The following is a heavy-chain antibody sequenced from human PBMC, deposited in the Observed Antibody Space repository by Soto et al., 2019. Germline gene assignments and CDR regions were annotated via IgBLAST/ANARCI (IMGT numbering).Heavy chain of an antibody. CDR3: AREPHLVEMATTIYYFDY. D-gene: IGHD3-9*01. V-gene: IGHV4-31*03. CDR1: GGSISSGGYY. J-gene: IGHJ4*02. CDR2: IYYSGST. Sequence: PSETLSLTCTVSGGSISSGGYYWRWIRQHPGKGLEWIGYIYYSGSTYYNPSLKSRVTISVDTSKNQFPLKLSSVTAADTAVYYCAREPHLVEMATTIYYFDYWGQGTLVTVSS.